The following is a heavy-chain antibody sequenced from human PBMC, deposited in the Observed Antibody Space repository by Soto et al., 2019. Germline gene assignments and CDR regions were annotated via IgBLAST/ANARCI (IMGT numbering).Heavy chain of an antibody. J-gene: IGHJ4*02. CDR3: ARGYCGSTSCYVFDY. D-gene: IGHD2-2*01. CDR2: INPSGGST. Sequence: EASVKVSCKASGYTFTTYYMHWVRQAPGQGLEWMGIINPSGGSTNYAQKFEGRVTMTRDTSTSTVYMELSSLRSEDTAVYYCARGYCGSTSCYVFDYWGQGTLVTVSS. V-gene: IGHV1-46*01. CDR1: GYTFTTYY.